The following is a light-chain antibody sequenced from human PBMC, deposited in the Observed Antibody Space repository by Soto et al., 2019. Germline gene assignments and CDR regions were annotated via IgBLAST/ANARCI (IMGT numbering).Light chain of an antibody. CDR2: GAS. CDR1: QSVSSN. J-gene: IGKJ2*01. CDR3: HQYNNWPPYT. V-gene: IGKV3-15*01. Sequence: EIVMTQSPATLSVSPGERATLSCRASQSVSSNLAWYHQKPGQSPRLLIYGASTRATGIPARFSGSGSGTEFTLTISSLQSEDFAVYYCHQYNNWPPYTFGQGTKLEIK.